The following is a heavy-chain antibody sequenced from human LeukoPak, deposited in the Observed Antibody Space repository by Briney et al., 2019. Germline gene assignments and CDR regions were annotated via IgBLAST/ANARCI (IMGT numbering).Heavy chain of an antibody. CDR1: GGTFSSYA. Sequence: ASVKVSCKASGGTFSSYAISWVRQAPGQGLEWMGGIIPIFGTANYAQKLQGRVTMTTDTSTSTAYMELRSLRSDDTAVYYCARDYSDSSGYYYYYGMDVWGQGTTVTVSS. CDR3: ARDYSDSSGYYYYYGMDV. CDR2: IIPIFGTA. J-gene: IGHJ6*02. D-gene: IGHD3-22*01. V-gene: IGHV1-69*05.